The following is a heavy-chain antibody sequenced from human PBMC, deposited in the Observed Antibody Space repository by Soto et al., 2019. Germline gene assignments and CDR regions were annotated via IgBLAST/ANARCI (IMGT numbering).Heavy chain of an antibody. D-gene: IGHD3-9*01. CDR2: ISYDGSNK. CDR3: AKDYDILTGYYKYYYYYGMDV. J-gene: IGHJ6*02. Sequence: GGSLRLSCAASGFTFSSYGMHWVRQAPGKGLEWVAVISYDGSNKYYADSVKGRFTISRDNSKNTLYLQMNSLRAEDTAVYYCAKDYDILTGYYKYYYYYGMDVWGQGXTVTVSS. CDR1: GFTFSSYG. V-gene: IGHV3-30*18.